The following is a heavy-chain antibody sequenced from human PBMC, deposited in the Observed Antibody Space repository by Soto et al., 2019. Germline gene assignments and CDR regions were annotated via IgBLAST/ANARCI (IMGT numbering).Heavy chain of an antibody. CDR3: AKAPYSSGWYVVDY. D-gene: IGHD6-19*01. CDR1: GFIFSSYG. V-gene: IGHV3-30*18. CDR2: ISYDGSNK. J-gene: IGHJ4*02. Sequence: ESGGGVVQPGRSLRLSCAASGFIFSSYGMHWVRQAPGKGLEWVAVISYDGSNKYHADSVKGRFTISRDNSKNTLYLQMNSLRAEDTAVYYCAKAPYSSGWYVVDYWGQGTLVTVSS.